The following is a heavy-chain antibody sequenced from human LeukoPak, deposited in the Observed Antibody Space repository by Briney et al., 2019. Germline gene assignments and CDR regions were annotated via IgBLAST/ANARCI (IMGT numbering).Heavy chain of an antibody. Sequence: PGGSLRLSCAASGFTFDDYAMHWVRHAPGKGLEWVSGISWNNGSIAYADSVKGRFTVSRDNAKNSLYLQMNSLRAEDTALYYCAKDLVRRVLDAFDIWGQGSMVTVSS. CDR2: ISWNNGSI. J-gene: IGHJ3*02. D-gene: IGHD3-10*01. CDR3: AKDLVRRVLDAFDI. CDR1: GFTFDDYA. V-gene: IGHV3-9*01.